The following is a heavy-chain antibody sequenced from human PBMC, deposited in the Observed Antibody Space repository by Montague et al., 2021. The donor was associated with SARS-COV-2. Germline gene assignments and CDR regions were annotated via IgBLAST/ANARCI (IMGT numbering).Heavy chain of an antibody. V-gene: IGHV4-34*01. CDR2: INHSGST. CDR1: GGSFSGYY. Sequence: SXTLSLTCAVYGGSFSGYYWSWIRQPPGKGLEWIGEINHSGSTNYNPSLKSRVTISVDTSKNQFSLKLSSATAADTAVYYCTREGYQVLWSDYYYYGMDVWGQGTTVTVSS. CDR3: TREGYQVLWSDYYYYGMDV. D-gene: IGHD2-2*01. J-gene: IGHJ6*02.